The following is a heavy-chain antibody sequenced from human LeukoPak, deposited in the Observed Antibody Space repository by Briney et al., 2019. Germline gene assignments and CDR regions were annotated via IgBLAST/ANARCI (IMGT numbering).Heavy chain of an antibody. CDR1: GFTFSSYA. J-gene: IGHJ4*02. D-gene: IGHD3-10*01. Sequence: GGSLRLSCAASGFTFSSYAMSWVRQAPGKGLEWVSANSGSGGSTYYADSVKGRFTISRDNSKNTLYLQMNSLRAEDTAVYYCAKDYYGSGSYEFDYWGQGTLVTVSS. V-gene: IGHV3-23*01. CDR3: AKDYYGSGSYEFDY. CDR2: NSGSGGST.